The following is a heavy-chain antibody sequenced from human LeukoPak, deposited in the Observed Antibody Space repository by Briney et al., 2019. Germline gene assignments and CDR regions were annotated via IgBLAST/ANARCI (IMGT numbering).Heavy chain of an antibody. CDR3: GKDHYVSGRYDAFDI. CDR1: GFTFSSYA. J-gene: IGHJ3*02. CDR2: ITTSGGST. D-gene: IGHD3-10*01. V-gene: IGHV3-23*01. Sequence: PGGSLRLPCAASGFTFSSYAMSWVREAPGEGLEWVSSITTSGGSTYYADSVKGRFTISRDNAKNTLYLQMNSLRAEDTAVDYCGKDHYVSGRYDAFDIWGQGTMVTVSS.